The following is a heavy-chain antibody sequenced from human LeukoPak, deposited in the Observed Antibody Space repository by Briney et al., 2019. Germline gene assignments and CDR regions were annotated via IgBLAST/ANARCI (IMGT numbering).Heavy chain of an antibody. V-gene: IGHV4-4*07. CDR1: GGSMSGYY. CDR3: ARGAYGGDGRSFFDY. Sequence: SETLSLTCTVSGGSMSGYYWSWIRQPAGKGLEWIGRIYTGGSTNYNPSLKSRVTMSVDTSKNQFSLKMTTVTAADTAVYYCARGAYGGDGRSFFDYWGQGTLVTVSS. D-gene: IGHD4-23*01. J-gene: IGHJ4*02. CDR2: IYTGGST.